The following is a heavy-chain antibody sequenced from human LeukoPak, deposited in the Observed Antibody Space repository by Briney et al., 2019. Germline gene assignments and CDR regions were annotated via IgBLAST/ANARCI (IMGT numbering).Heavy chain of an antibody. CDR3: AKDNSQLYNSSWHH. V-gene: IGHV3-33*06. CDR1: GFTFSSYG. Sequence: GGSLRLSCAASGFTFSSYGMHWVRQAPGKGLEWVAVIWYDGSNKYYADSVKGRFTISRDNSKDTLYLQMNSLRAEDTAVYYCAKDNSQLYNSSWHHWGQGTLVTVSS. CDR2: IWYDGSNK. D-gene: IGHD6-13*01. J-gene: IGHJ5*02.